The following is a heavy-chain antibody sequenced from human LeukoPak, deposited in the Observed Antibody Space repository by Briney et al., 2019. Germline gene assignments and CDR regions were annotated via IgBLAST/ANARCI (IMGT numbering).Heavy chain of an antibody. J-gene: IGHJ5*02. CDR3: ARGGYYGSGNDFRFDP. CDR1: GGSISSYY. D-gene: IGHD3-10*01. CDR2: IHYSGST. Sequence: SETLSLTCTVSGGSISSYYWSWIRQPPGKGLEWMGYIHYSGSTSYNPSLKSRVTISVDTSKNQISLKVRSATAADTAIYYCARGGYYGSGNDFRFDPWGQGTLVTVSS. V-gene: IGHV4-59*01.